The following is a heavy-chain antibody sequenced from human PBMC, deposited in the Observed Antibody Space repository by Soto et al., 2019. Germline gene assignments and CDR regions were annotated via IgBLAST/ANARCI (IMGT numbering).Heavy chain of an antibody. V-gene: IGHV3-23*01. CDR2: ISGSGGST. J-gene: IGHJ4*02. Sequence: GGSLRLSCAASGFTFSSYAMSWVRQAPGKGLEWVSAISGSGGSTYYADSVKGRFTISRDNSKNTLYLQMNSLRAEDTAVYYCAKDQGGCSSTSCPLWGQGTLVTSPQ. CDR1: GFTFSSYA. CDR3: AKDQGGCSSTSCPL. D-gene: IGHD2-2*01.